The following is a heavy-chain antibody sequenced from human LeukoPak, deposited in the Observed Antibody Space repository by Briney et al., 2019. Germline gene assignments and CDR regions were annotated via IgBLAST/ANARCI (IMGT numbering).Heavy chain of an antibody. CDR3: ARAIAAAGMGSNWFDP. V-gene: IGHV1-69*13. CDR1: GGTFSSYA. J-gene: IGHJ5*02. Sequence: SVNVSCKASGGTFSSYAISWVRQAPGQGLEWMGGIIPIFGTANYAQKFQGRVTITADESTSTAYMELSSLRSEDTAVYYCARAIAAAGMGSNWFDPWGQGTLVTVSS. D-gene: IGHD6-13*01. CDR2: IIPIFGTA.